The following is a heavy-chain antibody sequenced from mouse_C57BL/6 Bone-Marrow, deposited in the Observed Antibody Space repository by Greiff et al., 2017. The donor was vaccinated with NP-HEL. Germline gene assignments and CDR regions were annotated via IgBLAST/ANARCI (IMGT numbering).Heavy chain of an antibody. CDR2: ISNGGGST. D-gene: IGHD2-1*01. J-gene: IGHJ3*01. CDR3: ARRIYSLFAY. V-gene: IGHV5-12*01. CDR1: GFTFSDYY. Sequence: EVQVVESGGGLVQPGGSLKLSCAASGFTFSDYYMYWVRQTPEKRLEWVAYISNGGGSTYYPDTLKGRFTISRDNAKNTLDLQMSRLTSEDTAMYYCARRIYSLFAYGGQGTLVTVSA.